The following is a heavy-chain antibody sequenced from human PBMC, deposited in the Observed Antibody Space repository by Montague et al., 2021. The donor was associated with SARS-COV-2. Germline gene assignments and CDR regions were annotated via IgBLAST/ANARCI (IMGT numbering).Heavy chain of an antibody. J-gene: IGHJ4*02. Sequence: SETLSLTCAVYGGPISGSSDYWGWIRQSPGKGLEWIASVDYSGNTYYSPSLKSRLTISVDTSKNQFSLKLNSVTAADTALYYCARREYSYGWGDWGQGTLVTVSS. CDR2: VDYSGNT. V-gene: IGHV4-39*01. D-gene: IGHD5-18*01. CDR3: ARREYSYGWGD. CDR1: GGPISGSSDY.